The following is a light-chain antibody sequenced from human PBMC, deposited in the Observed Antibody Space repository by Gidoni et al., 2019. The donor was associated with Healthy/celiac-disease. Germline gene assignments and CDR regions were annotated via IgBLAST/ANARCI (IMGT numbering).Light chain of an antibody. J-gene: IGKJ3*01. CDR2: AAS. V-gene: IGKV1-6*01. Sequence: AIHMTQSPSSLSASVGDRVTIHCRASQRIRNDLGWYQQKPGKAHKLLIYAASSLQSGVPSRFSGSGSGTDFTLTISSLQPEDFATYYCLQDYNYPFTFGPGTKVDIK. CDR3: LQDYNYPFT. CDR1: QRIRND.